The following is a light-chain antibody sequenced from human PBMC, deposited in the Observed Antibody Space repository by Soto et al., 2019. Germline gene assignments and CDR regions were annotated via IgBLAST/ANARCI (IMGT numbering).Light chain of an antibody. Sequence: DIVMTQSPLSLPVTPGEPASISCRSSQSLLHSNGYNYLDWYLQKPGQSPQLLTYLGSNRASGVPDRFSGSGSGTDFTLRIARVEAEDVGVYYCMQPLQTPITFGQGTRLEIK. V-gene: IGKV2-28*01. CDR3: MQPLQTPIT. CDR1: QSLLHSNGYNY. J-gene: IGKJ5*01. CDR2: LGS.